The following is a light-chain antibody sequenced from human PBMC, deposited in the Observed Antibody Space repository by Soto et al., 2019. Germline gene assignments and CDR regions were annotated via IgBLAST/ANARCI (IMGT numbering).Light chain of an antibody. CDR3: QHLGT. CDR1: QSISSW. J-gene: IGKJ1*01. Sequence: DIQMTQSPSTLSASVGVRVTITCRASQSISSWLAWYQQKPGKAPKLLIYDASSLESGVPSRFSGSGSGTEFTLTISSLQPDDFATYYCQHLGTFGQGTKVEIK. CDR2: DAS. V-gene: IGKV1-5*01.